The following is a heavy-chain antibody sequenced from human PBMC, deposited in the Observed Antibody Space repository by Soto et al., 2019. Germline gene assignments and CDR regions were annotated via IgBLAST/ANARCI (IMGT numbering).Heavy chain of an antibody. CDR2: IWYDGSNK. Sequence: GGSLRLSCAASGFTFSSYGMHWVRQAPGKGLEWVAVIWYDGSNKYYADSVKGRFTISRDNSKNTLYLQMNSLRAEDTAVYYCARDPGNWNDGGYFDYWGQGTLVTVSS. D-gene: IGHD1-20*01. V-gene: IGHV3-33*01. CDR1: GFTFSSYG. J-gene: IGHJ4*02. CDR3: ARDPGNWNDGGYFDY.